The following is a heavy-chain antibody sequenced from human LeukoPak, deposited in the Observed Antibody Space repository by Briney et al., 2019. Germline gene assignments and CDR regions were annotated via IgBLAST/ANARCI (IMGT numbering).Heavy chain of an antibody. J-gene: IGHJ4*02. CDR1: GFTFSSYA. V-gene: IGHV3-30-3*01. D-gene: IGHD2-21*02. CDR2: ISYDGSNK. CDR3: ARDRTPVVVVTDWVGFDY. Sequence: PGRSLSLSCAASGFTFSSYAMHWVRQAPGKGLEWVAVISYDGSNKYYADSVKGRFTISRDNSKNTLYLQMNSLRAEDTAVYYCARDRTPVVVVTDWVGFDYWGQGTLVTVSS.